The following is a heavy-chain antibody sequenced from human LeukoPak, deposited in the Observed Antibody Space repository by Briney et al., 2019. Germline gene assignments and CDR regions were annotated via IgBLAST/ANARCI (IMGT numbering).Heavy chain of an antibody. CDR3: GKVWISGVYDMDV. CDR1: GFTFEDYA. CDR2: LRVECGST. D-gene: IGHD3-10*01. V-gene: IGHV3-43*02. Sequence: TGGSLTLACAVSGFTFEDYAMHWVRQAPGRGLEWVYMLRVECGSTQYGDSVKGRLTISRDNSKNSLYVQINSLRTEDTALYYCGKVWISGVYDMDVWGQGTLVTVSS. J-gene: IGHJ6*01.